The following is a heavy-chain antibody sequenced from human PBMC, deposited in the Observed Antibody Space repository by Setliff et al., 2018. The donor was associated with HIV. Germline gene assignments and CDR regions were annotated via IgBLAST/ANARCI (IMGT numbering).Heavy chain of an antibody. D-gene: IGHD3-22*01. CDR2: ISAHNGKT. Sequence: ASVKVSCKASGYPFTSYGISWVRQAPGQGLEWMGWISAHNGKTNNAQKLQGRVTMTTDTSTSTAYMELRSLRSDDTAVYYCARIRSWYDSSGYSDYWGQGTLVTVSS. V-gene: IGHV1-18*01. CDR3: ARIRSWYDSSGYSDY. J-gene: IGHJ4*02. CDR1: GYPFTSYG.